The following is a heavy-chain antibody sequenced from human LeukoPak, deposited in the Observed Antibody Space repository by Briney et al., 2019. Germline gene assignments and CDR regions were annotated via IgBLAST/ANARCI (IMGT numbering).Heavy chain of an antibody. Sequence: SETLSLTCTVSGGSISSSSSYWGCIRQPPGKGLEWIGSIYYSGSTYYNPSLKSRATISVDTSKNQFSLKLSSVTAADTAVYYCARDGLPNCSGGSCHSFTPHRAFDIWGQGTMVTVSS. CDR1: GGSISSSSSY. J-gene: IGHJ3*02. V-gene: IGHV4-39*07. CDR2: IYYSGST. CDR3: ARDGLPNCSGGSCHSFTPHRAFDI. D-gene: IGHD2-15*01.